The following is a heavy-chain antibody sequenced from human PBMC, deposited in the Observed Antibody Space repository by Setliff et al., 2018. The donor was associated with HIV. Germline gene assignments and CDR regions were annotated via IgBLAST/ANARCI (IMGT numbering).Heavy chain of an antibody. CDR2: IYSGDSGGST. CDR1: GGSISSPY. D-gene: IGHD3-22*01. Sequence: ETLSLTCTVSGGSISSPYMSWVRQAPGKGLEWVSVIYSGDSGGSTYYADSVKGRFTISRDNSKNTLYLQMNSLRAEDTAVYYCARDTTDDNSIFPYWGQGTLVTVSS. J-gene: IGHJ4*02. CDR3: ARDTTDDNSIFPY. V-gene: IGHV3-53*05.